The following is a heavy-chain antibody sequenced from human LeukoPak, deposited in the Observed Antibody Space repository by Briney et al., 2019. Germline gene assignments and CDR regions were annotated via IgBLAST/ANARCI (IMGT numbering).Heavy chain of an antibody. CDR2: IYYSGST. Sequence: SETLSLTCTVSGGSISSYYWSWIRQPPGKGLEWIGYIYYSGSTNYNPSLKSRVTISVDTSKNQFSLKLSSVTAADTAVYYCARYPPARNYYDSSGSHDYWGQGTLVTVSS. CDR3: ARYPPARNYYDSSGSHDY. CDR1: GGSISSYY. J-gene: IGHJ4*02. V-gene: IGHV4-59*01. D-gene: IGHD3-22*01.